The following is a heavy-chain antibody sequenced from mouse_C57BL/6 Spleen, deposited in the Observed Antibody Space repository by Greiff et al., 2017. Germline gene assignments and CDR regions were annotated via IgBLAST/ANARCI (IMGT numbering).Heavy chain of an antibody. CDR3: ASGDYYGSSYGYFDV. CDR2: IDPSDSYT. J-gene: IGHJ1*03. V-gene: IGHV1-69*01. Sequence: VQLQQPGAELVMPGASVKLSCKASGYTFTSSWMHWVKQRPGQGLEWIGEIDPSDSYTNYNQKFKGKSTLTVDKSSSTAYMQLSSLTSEDSAVYYCASGDYYGSSYGYFDVWGTGTTVTVAS. D-gene: IGHD1-1*01. CDR1: GYTFTSSW.